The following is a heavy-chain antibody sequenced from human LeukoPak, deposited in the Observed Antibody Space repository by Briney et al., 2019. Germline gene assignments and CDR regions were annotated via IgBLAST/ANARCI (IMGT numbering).Heavy chain of an antibody. D-gene: IGHD3-3*01. V-gene: IGHV4-34*01. CDR2: INHSGST. J-gene: IGHJ4*02. Sequence: PSETLSLTCAVYGGSFSGYYWSWIRQPPGKGLEWIGEINHSGSTNYNPSLKSRVTISVDTSKNQFSLKLSSVTAADTAVYYCARLTIFGVVINSPFFDSWGRGTLVIVSS. CDR1: GGSFSGYY. CDR3: ARLTIFGVVINSPFFDS.